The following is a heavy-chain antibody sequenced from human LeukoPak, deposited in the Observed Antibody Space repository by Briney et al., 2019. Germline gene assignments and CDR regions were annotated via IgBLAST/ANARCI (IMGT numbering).Heavy chain of an antibody. CDR1: GDSISSYC. CDR3: ARGTMMVGP. J-gene: IGHJ5*02. Sequence: SETLSLTCTVSGDSISSYCWNWIRQPPGKGLEWIGYINYIGTTNYNPSLKSRVSMSVDTSKNQFSLKLSSVTAADTAVYYCARGTMMVGPWGQGTQVTVSS. CDR2: INYIGTT. V-gene: IGHV4-59*01. D-gene: IGHD3-22*01.